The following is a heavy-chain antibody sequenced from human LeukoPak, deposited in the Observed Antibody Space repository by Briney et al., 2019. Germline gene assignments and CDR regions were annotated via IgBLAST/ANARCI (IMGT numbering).Heavy chain of an antibody. CDR1: GGSISSSNW. CDR2: IYHSGST. V-gene: IGHV4-4*02. Sequence: SGTLSLTCAVSGGSISSSNWWSWVRQPPGKGLEWIGEIYHSGSTNYNPSLKSRVTISVDKSKNQFSLKLSSVTAADTAVYYCARDKYYYDSSGYYGNFDYWGQGTLVTVSS. CDR3: ARDKYYYDSSGYYGNFDY. D-gene: IGHD3-22*01. J-gene: IGHJ4*02.